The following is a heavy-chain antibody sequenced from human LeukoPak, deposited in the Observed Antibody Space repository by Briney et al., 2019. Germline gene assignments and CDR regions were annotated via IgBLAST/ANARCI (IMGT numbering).Heavy chain of an antibody. Sequence: SETLSLTCTVSGGSIRSSYYYWGWIRQPPGKGLEWIGSIYDSGSTYYNPSLKSRVTISVDTSKNQFSLKLNSVTAADTAVYYCARGYRVRWELNLKHSPAAFDIWGQGTMVTVSS. CDR1: GGSIRSSYYY. J-gene: IGHJ3*02. V-gene: IGHV4-39*07. D-gene: IGHD1-26*01. CDR3: ARGYRVRWELNLKHSPAAFDI. CDR2: IYDSGST.